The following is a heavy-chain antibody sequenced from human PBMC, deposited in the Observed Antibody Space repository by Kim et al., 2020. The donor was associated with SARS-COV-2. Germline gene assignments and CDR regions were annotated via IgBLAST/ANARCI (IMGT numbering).Heavy chain of an antibody. D-gene: IGHD6-19*01. V-gene: IGHV3-74*01. J-gene: IGHJ4*02. Sequence: ADSVNGRLTISRVNAKNTLYLQMNSLRAEDTAVYYCARRQFTSGWYYFDYWGQGTLVTVSS. CDR3: ARRQFTSGWYYFDY.